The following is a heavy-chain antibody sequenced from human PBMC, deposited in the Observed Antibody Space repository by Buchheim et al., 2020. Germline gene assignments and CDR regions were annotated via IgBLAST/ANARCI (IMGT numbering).Heavy chain of an antibody. CDR2: ITSTSTYI. Sequence: VQLVESGGGLVKPGGSLRLSCAASGFTFSTSNMNWVRQAPGKGLEWVSHITSTSTYIYYADSVKGRFTISRDNAKNSLYLQMNGLRAEDTAVYYCARDYYDSSGYYSGNYWGQGTL. V-gene: IGHV3-21*01. CDR1: GFTFSTSN. D-gene: IGHD3-22*01. CDR3: ARDYYDSSGYYSGNY. J-gene: IGHJ4*02.